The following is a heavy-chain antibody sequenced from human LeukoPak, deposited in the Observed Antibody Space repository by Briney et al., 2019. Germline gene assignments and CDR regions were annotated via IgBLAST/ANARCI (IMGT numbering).Heavy chain of an antibody. Sequence: GGSLRLSCAASGFTFSSYAMSWVRQAPVKGLEWVSAISGSGGSTYYADSVKGRFTISRDNSKNTLYLQMNSLRAEDTAVYYCAKTLSGWNREALDIWGQGTMVTVSS. J-gene: IGHJ3*02. CDR3: AKTLSGWNREALDI. CDR2: ISGSGGST. CDR1: GFTFSSYA. V-gene: IGHV3-23*01. D-gene: IGHD6-19*01.